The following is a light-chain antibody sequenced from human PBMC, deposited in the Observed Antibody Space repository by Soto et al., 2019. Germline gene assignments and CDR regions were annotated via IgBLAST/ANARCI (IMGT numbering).Light chain of an antibody. J-gene: IGKJ4*01. Sequence: TLSLSPGERFTLSCMARQRVGRNLAWYQQTPGQAPRVVIYDASTRATVIPARFSGSGSGTEFTLTISSLKYEDFAVYYCQQYDTWTLTFGGGTKVDI. CDR1: QRVGRN. CDR2: DAS. CDR3: QQYDTWTLT. V-gene: IGKV3-15*01.